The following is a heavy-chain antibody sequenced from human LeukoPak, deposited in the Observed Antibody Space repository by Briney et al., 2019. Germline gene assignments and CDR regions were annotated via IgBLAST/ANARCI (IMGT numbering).Heavy chain of an antibody. V-gene: IGHV4-39*01. CDR1: GGSISSSNYY. CDR3: ARQGRSGYDSYWLDP. J-gene: IGHJ5*02. Sequence: SETLSLTCTVSGGSISSSNYYWGWIRQPPGEGLQWIGNIYYTGSTYYNPPLKSRVTISVDTSKNQFSLKLSSVTAADTAVYYCARQGRSGYDSYWLDPWGQGTLVTVSS. D-gene: IGHD5-12*01. CDR2: IYYTGST.